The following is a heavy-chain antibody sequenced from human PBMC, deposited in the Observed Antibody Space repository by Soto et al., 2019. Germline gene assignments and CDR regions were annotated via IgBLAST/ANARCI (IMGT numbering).Heavy chain of an antibody. V-gene: IGHV1-2*04. CDR2: INPNSGGT. D-gene: IGHD3-10*01. Sequence: ASVKVSCKASGYTFTGYYMHWVRQAPGQGLEWMGWINPNSGGTNYAQKFQGWVTMTRDTSISTAYMELSRLRSDDTAVYYCARAEYYYGSGSYYPFDYWGQGTLVTVSS. J-gene: IGHJ4*02. CDR1: GYTFTGYY. CDR3: ARAEYYYGSGSYYPFDY.